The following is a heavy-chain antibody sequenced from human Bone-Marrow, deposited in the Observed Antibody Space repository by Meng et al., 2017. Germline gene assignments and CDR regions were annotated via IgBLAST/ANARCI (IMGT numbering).Heavy chain of an antibody. V-gene: IGHV3-49*04. CDR3: TRGGGMKNCDY. Sequence: GESLKISCAASGFTFSSYAMSWVRQAPGKGLEWVGFIRSKAYGGTTEYAASVKGRFTISRDDSKSIAYLQMNSLKTKDTAVYYCTRGGGMKNCDYWGQGTLVTVSS. CDR1: GFTFSSYA. CDR2: IRSKAYGGTT. J-gene: IGHJ4*02. D-gene: IGHD3-16*01.